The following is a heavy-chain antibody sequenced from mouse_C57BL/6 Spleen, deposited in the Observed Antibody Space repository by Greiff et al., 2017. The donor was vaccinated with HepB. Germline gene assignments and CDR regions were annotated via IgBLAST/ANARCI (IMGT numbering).Heavy chain of an antibody. CDR1: GFTFTDYY. D-gene: IGHD1-1*01. V-gene: IGHV7-3*01. J-gene: IGHJ3*01. Sequence: VQLKESGGGLVQPGGSLSLSCAASGFTFTDYYMSWVRQPPGKALEWLGFIRNKANGYTTEYSASVKGRFTISRDNSQSILYLQMNALRAEDSATYYCARYDYGSSYRFAYWGQGTLVTDSA. CDR2: IRNKANGYTT. CDR3: ARYDYGSSYRFAY.